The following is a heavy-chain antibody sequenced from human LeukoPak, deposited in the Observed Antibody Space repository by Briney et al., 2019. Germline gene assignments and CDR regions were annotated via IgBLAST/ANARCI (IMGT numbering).Heavy chain of an antibody. Sequence: GGSLRLSCAASGFTFDDYAMHWVRKAPGQGMELVSGISWNSGSIGYADSVKGRFTISRDNAKNSLYLQMNSLRAEDTALYYCARGVLGSSYFDYWGQGTLVTVSS. V-gene: IGHV3-9*01. CDR3: ARGVLGSSYFDY. D-gene: IGHD3-10*01. J-gene: IGHJ4*02. CDR2: ISWNSGSI. CDR1: GFTFDDYA.